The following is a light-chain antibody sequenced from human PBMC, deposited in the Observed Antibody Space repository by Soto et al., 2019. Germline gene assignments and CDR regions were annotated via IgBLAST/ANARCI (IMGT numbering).Light chain of an antibody. CDR2: EVS. V-gene: IGLV2-14*01. CDR1: SSDIGAYNY. CDR3: SSNGGSNPFSV. Sequence: QSVLTQPASVSGSPGQSITISCAGTSSDIGAYNYVSWYQQHPGKAPKLMIYEVSNRPSGVSNRFSASKSGNTASLTISGLQAEDEADYYCSSNGGSNPFSVFGRLTKVTVL. J-gene: IGLJ1*01.